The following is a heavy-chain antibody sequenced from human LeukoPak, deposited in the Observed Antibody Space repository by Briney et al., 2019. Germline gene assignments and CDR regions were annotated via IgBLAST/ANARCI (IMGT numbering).Heavy chain of an antibody. D-gene: IGHD4-17*01. CDR3: APLAGGEEMD. CDR1: GFTFRNYA. Sequence: GGPRRFSCAASGFTFRNYARHGSRQTPGKGREWVAVISSVGSDKYYADSVQGRFTISRDNSKNTLYLQMNSLRVEDTAVYYCAPLAGGEEMDWGQGTPVTVSS. J-gene: IGHJ4*02. CDR2: ISSVGSDK. V-gene: IGHV3-30*04.